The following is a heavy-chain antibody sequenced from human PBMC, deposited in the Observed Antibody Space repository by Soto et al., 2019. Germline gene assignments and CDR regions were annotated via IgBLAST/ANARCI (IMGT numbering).Heavy chain of an antibody. V-gene: IGHV3-9*01. J-gene: IGHJ4*02. CDR3: ANARDYVWGTFVLDN. CDR1: GFNFDDFA. CDR2: ITGNSRTT. Sequence: EVQLVESGGGLVQPGRSLRLSCEASGFNFDDFAMHWVRHSPGKGLEWVSGITGNSRTTDYADSVQGRFTISRDSARHSLYLQMDSLRSEDTAVYYCANARDYVWGTFVLDNWGQGVLVTVSS. D-gene: IGHD3-16*01.